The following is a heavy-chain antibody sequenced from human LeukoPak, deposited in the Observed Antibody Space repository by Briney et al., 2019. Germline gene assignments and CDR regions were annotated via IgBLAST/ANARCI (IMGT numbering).Heavy chain of an antibody. CDR2: ISSSSSTI. CDR3: ARAAQTRTYYYDSSGYSPDY. CDR1: GFTFSSYS. J-gene: IGHJ4*02. D-gene: IGHD3-22*01. V-gene: IGHV3-48*01. Sequence: GGSLRLSCAASGFTFSSYSMNWVRQAPGKGLEWVSYISSSSSTIYYADSVKGRFTISRDNAKNSIYLQMNSLRAEDTAVYYCARAAQTRTYYYDSSGYSPDYWGQGTLVTVSS.